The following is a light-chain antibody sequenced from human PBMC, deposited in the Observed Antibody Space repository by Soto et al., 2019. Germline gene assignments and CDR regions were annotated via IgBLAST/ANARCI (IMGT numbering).Light chain of an antibody. CDR1: QSVRDN. J-gene: IGKJ2*01. Sequence: IVMTQSPDTLSLSPGESATLSCRASQSVRDNVAWSQQKPGQAPRLLIHGTSKRATGIPARFRGSVSVTEFTLTISSLESEDFAIYFCQQYYNRPQRFGHGTKLEMK. V-gene: IGKV3-15*01. CDR3: QQYYNRPQR. CDR2: GTS.